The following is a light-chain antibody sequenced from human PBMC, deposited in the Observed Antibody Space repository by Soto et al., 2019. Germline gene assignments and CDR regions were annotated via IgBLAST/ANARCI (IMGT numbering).Light chain of an antibody. V-gene: IGLV1-40*01. CDR2: GNS. J-gene: IGLJ3*02. CDR1: SSNIGAGYD. Sequence: QSVLTQPPSVSGAPGQRVTISCTGSSSNIGAGYDVHWYQQLPGTAPKLLFYGNSNRPSGVPDRFAGSKSGTSASLAITGLQAEDEVDYYCQSYDSSLSGWVFGRGTELTVL. CDR3: QSYDSSLSGWV.